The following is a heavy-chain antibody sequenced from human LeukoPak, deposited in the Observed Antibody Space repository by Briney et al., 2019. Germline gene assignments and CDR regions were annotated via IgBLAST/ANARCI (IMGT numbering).Heavy chain of an antibody. J-gene: IGHJ4*02. CDR2: IIPIFGTA. CDR3: ATRAVADDSLFDY. Sequence: SVKVSCKASGGTFSSCAISWVRQAPGQGLEWMGGIIPIFGTANYAQKFQGRVTITADESTSTAYMELSSLRSEDTAVYYCATRAVADDSLFDYWGQGTLVTVSS. CDR1: GGTFSSCA. V-gene: IGHV1-69*01. D-gene: IGHD6-19*01.